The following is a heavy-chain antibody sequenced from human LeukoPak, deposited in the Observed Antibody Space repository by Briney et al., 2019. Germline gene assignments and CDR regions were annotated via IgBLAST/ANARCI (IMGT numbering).Heavy chain of an antibody. D-gene: IGHD2-15*01. CDR2: INGDGSTT. J-gene: IGHJ5*02. Sequence: GGSLRLSCVASGFSLSGYWMYWVRQAPGKGLMYISRINGDGSTTNYADVVKGRFTMSRDNVKNTLYLQMNSLRVEDTAVYYCARDPRNVGLAPWGQGTLVTVSS. V-gene: IGHV3-74*01. CDR3: ARDPRNVGLAP. CDR1: GFSLSGYW.